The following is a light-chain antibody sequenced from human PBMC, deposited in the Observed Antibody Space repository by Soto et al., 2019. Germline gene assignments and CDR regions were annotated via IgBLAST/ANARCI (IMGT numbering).Light chain of an antibody. CDR3: QQYGSSPWT. Sequence: EIVLTQSPGTLSLSPGERATLSCRSSQSVSSSYLAWYQQKPGQAPRLLIYGASSRATGIPDRFSGSGSGTDFTLTISRLEPEEFAGYYCQQYGSSPWTFGQGTKVDI. CDR2: GAS. J-gene: IGKJ1*01. V-gene: IGKV3-20*01. CDR1: QSVSSSY.